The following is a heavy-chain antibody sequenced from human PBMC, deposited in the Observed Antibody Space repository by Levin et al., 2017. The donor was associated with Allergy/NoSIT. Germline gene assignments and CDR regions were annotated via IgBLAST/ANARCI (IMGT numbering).Heavy chain of an antibody. D-gene: IGHD3-22*01. CDR3: AREGSSGYFLFSRPPKDASDI. Sequence: TPSETLSLTCAVYGGSFSGYYWSWIRQPPGKGLEWIGEINHSGSTNYNPSLKSRVTISVDTSKNQFSLKLSSVTAADTAVYYCAREGSSGYFLFSRPPKDASDIWGQGTMVTVSS. CDR1: GGSFSGYY. J-gene: IGHJ3*02. CDR2: INHSGST. V-gene: IGHV4-34*01.